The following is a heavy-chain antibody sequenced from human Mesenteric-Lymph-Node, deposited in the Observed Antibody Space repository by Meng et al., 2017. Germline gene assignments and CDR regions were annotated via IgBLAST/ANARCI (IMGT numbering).Heavy chain of an antibody. CDR2: IYYSGNT. Sequence: QLQLPVSVPGRVGPSETLSLPCTVPGGPVSSGSLYWSWIRQPPGKGLEWIGYIYYSGNTYYNPSLKSRVTISVDTSKNQFSLRLSSVTATDTAVYYCARQSGYFDYWGQGTLVTVSS. J-gene: IGHJ4*02. D-gene: IGHD3-10*01. CDR1: GGPVSSGSLY. V-gene: IGHV4-61*01. CDR3: ARQSGYFDY.